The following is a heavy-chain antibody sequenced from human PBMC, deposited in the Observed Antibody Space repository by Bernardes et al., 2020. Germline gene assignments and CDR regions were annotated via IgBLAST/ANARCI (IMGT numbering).Heavy chain of an antibody. V-gene: IGHV4-34*01. CDR3: ARVPYDYIWGSYPFDY. CDR2: INHSGSN. Sequence: SESLSLTCAVYGGSFSGYYWSWIRQPPGKGLEWIGEINHSGSNNYNPSLKSRVTISVDTSKNQFFLKLSSVTAADTAVYYCARVPYDYIWGSYPFDYWGQGTLVTVSS. CDR1: GGSFSGYY. J-gene: IGHJ4*02. D-gene: IGHD3-16*02.